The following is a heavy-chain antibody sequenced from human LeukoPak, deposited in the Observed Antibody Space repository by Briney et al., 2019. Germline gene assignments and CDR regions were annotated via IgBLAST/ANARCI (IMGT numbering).Heavy chain of an antibody. D-gene: IGHD3-10*01. J-gene: IGHJ4*02. Sequence: DSVKVSCKASGYTFTSYGISWVRQAPGQGLEWMGWISAYNGNANYARKLQGRVTMTTDTSTSTAYMELRSLRSDDTAVYYFASALISGVWFGDQRETGFASWGQGTLVTVSS. CDR2: ISAYNGNA. CDR3: ASALISGVWFGDQRETGFAS. CDR1: GYTFTSYG. V-gene: IGHV1-18*01.